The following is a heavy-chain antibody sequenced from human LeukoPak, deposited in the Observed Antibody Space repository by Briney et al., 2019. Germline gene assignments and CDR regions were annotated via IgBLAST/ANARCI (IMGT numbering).Heavy chain of an antibody. V-gene: IGHV4-38-2*01. Sequence: SETLSLTCAVSGYSISSGYYWGRIRQPPGKGLEWIGSIYHSGSTYYNPSLKSRVTISVDTSKNQFSLKLSSVTAADTDVYYCARRPNWDPFDYWGQGTLVTVSS. D-gene: IGHD7-27*01. CDR2: IYHSGST. CDR3: ARRPNWDPFDY. CDR1: GYSISSGYY. J-gene: IGHJ4*02.